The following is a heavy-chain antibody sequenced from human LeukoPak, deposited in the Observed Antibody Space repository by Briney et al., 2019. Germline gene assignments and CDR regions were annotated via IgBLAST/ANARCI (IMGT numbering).Heavy chain of an antibody. CDR3: ASACSGGSCSRSFGAFDI. CDR1: GGSISSYY. V-gene: IGHV4-4*08. J-gene: IGHJ3*02. D-gene: IGHD2-15*01. CDR2: IYTSGST. Sequence: PSETLSLTCTVSGGSISSYYWSWIRQPPGKGLEWIGRIYTSGSTKYNASLKSRVTISLDTSKNQFSLKLSSVTAADTAVYYCASACSGGSCSRSFGAFDIWGQGTMVTVSS.